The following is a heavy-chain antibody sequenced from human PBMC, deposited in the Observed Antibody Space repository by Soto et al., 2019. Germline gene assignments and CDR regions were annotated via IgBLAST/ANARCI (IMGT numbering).Heavy chain of an antibody. J-gene: IGHJ4*02. CDR3: AKIGSLWNYVDLDY. Sequence: PGGSLRLSCAASGLALSNFWMSWVRQAPGKGLEWVSAISGSGGSTYYADSVKGRFTISRDNSKNTLYLQMNNLRAEDTAVYYSAKIGSLWNYVDLDYWGQGTLVTVSS. V-gene: IGHV3-23*01. CDR1: GLALSNFW. CDR2: ISGSGGST. D-gene: IGHD1-7*01.